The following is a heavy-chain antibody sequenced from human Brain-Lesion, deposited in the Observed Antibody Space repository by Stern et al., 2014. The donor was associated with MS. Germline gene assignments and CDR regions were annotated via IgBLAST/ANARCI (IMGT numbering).Heavy chain of an antibody. V-gene: IGHV4-61*02. CDR2: IFNSGGT. CDR3: ARGRVVPGFQYYATDV. D-gene: IGHD2-2*01. Sequence: QVQLVETGPGLVKPSQTLSLSCTVSGGSISSGGYYWSWIRQPAGKGLEWIGRIFNSGGTSYNPSLQQRVTLSKDKPKNQFSLRLNPMTAADTAVYYCARGRVVPGFQYYATDVWGQGTTVIVSS. CDR1: GGSISSGGYY. J-gene: IGHJ6*02.